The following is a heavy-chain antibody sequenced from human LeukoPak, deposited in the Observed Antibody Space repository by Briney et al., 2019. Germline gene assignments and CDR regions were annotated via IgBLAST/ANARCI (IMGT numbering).Heavy chain of an antibody. Sequence: ASVKVSCKASAYTFTSYGISWVRQAPGQGLEWMGWISAYNGNTNYAQKLQGRVTMTTDTSTSTAYMELRSLRSDDTAVYYCASGTPRYCSSTSCYVGNYYYYGMDVWGQGTTVTVSS. CDR3: ASGTPRYCSSTSCYVGNYYYYGMDV. CDR1: AYTFTSYG. CDR2: ISAYNGNT. D-gene: IGHD2-2*01. V-gene: IGHV1-18*01. J-gene: IGHJ6*02.